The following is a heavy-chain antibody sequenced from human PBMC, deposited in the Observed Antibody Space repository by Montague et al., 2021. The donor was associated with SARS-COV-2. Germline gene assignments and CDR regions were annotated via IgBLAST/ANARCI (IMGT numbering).Heavy chain of an antibody. CDR1: GGPISSYY. CDR3: ARQGDQLLLEYWFDP. Sequence: SETLSLTCTVSGGPISSYYWSWIRQPPGKGLEWIGSIYYSGSTYYNPSLKSRVTISVDTSKNQFSLKLSSVTAADTAVYYCARQGDQLLLEYWFDPWGQGTLATVSS. J-gene: IGHJ5*02. D-gene: IGHD2-2*01. V-gene: IGHV4-59*05. CDR2: IYYSGST.